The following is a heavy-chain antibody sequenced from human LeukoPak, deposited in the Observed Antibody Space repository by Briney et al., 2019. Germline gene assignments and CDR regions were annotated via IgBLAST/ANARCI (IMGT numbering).Heavy chain of an antibody. Sequence: GGSLRLSCAASGFTFSTYAMHWVRQAPGKGLEWVAVISYDGSDKYYPDSVKGRFTISRDSSKNTLYLEMNSLRTEDTAVYYCARGGSNSGYSIPFDFWGQGTLVTVSS. CDR2: ISYDGSDK. D-gene: IGHD3-22*01. J-gene: IGHJ4*02. CDR1: GFTFSTYA. CDR3: ARGGSNSGYSIPFDF. V-gene: IGHV3-30*04.